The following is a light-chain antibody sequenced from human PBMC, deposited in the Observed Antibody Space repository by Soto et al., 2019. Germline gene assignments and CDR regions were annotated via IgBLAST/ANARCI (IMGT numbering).Light chain of an antibody. CDR1: QSVSSK. CDR3: QQYNNWPLLT. Sequence: EIAMTQSPATLSVSPGERATLSCRASQSVSSKLAWYQQKPGQAPRLLIYDASTRATGIPARFSGSGSGTEFTLTISSLQSEDFAVYYCQQYNNWPLLTFGQGTKVDI. V-gene: IGKV3-15*01. CDR2: DAS. J-gene: IGKJ1*01.